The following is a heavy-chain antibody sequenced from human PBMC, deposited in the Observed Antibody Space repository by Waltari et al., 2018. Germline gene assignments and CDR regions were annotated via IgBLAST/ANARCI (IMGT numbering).Heavy chain of an antibody. CDR1: VGSISSGGYY. V-gene: IGHV4-31*03. CDR3: AIEGGSSPSLVDY. CDR2: IYYSGST. Sequence: VQLQDSGPGLVKPSQTLSLTCTVSVGSISSGGYYWSWIRQHTGKGLEWIGYIYYSGSTYYNPSLNSRVTISVYTSKNQFSLKLSSVTAADPAVYYCAIEGGSSPSLVDYWGQGTLVTVSS. D-gene: IGHD6-6*01. J-gene: IGHJ4*02.